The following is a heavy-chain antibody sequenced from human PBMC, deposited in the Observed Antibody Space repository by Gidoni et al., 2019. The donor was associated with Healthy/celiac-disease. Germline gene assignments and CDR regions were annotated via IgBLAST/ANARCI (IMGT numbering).Heavy chain of an antibody. V-gene: IGHV1-18*01. Sequence: QVQLVQSGAEVKKPGASVKVSCKASGYTFPSYGISWVRQAPGQGLEWMGWISAYNGNTNDAQKLQGRVTMTTDTSTSTAYMELRSLRSDDTAVYYCARDEDNWNVGYYYYGMDVWGQGTTVTVSS. CDR2: ISAYNGNT. CDR1: GYTFPSYG. D-gene: IGHD1-1*01. J-gene: IGHJ6*02. CDR3: ARDEDNWNVGYYYYGMDV.